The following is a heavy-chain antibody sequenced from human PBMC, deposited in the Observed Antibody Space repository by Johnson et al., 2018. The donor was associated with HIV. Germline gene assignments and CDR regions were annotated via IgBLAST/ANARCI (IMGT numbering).Heavy chain of an antibody. CDR1: GFTFSSYA. Sequence: QMLLVESGGGVVQPGRSLRLSCAASGFTFSSYAMHWVRQAPGKGLEWVAVISYDGSNKYYADSVKGRFTISRDNSKNTLYLQMNSLRAEDTAVYYCAREGIGGGAFDIWGQGTMVTVSS. CDR3: AREGIGGGAFDI. V-gene: IGHV3-30*04. CDR2: ISYDGSNK. J-gene: IGHJ3*02.